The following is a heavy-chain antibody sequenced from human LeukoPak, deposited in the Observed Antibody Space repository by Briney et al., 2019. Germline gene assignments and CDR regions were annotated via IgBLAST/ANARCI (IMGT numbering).Heavy chain of an antibody. CDR2: INRDGSTT. D-gene: IGHD3-10*01. J-gene: IGHJ4*02. V-gene: IGHV3-74*01. CDR3: ARTYGSGFRWFDY. Sequence: GGSLRLSCAASGCTFSSYWMHWVRQAPGKGLVWVSRINRDGSTTSYADSVKGRFTISRDNAKNTLYLQMNSLRAEDSAVYYCARTYGSGFRWFDYWGQGTLVTVPS. CDR1: GCTFSSYW.